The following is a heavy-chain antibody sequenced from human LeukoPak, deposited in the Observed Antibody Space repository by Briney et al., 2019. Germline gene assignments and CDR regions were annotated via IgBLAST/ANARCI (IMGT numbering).Heavy chain of an antibody. CDR3: AKVYSGGRSLDQ. D-gene: IGHD6-19*01. J-gene: IGHJ4*02. CDR2: IRYDGRTE. V-gene: IGHV3-30*02. Sequence: GGSLRLSCAASGFSFSNYDMHWVRQAPGKGLEWVSFIRYDGRTEYYAKSVKGRFTISRVNSMNTLFLQMNSLGPEDTALYYCAKVYSGGRSLDQWGQGILVTVSS. CDR1: GFSFSNYD.